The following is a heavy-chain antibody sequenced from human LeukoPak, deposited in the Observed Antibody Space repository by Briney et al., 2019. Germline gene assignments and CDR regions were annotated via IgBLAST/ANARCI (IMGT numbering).Heavy chain of an antibody. V-gene: IGHV1-46*01. D-gene: IGHD6-13*01. CDR2: INPSGGST. Sequence: ASVKGSCKASGYTFTSDYMHWVRQDPGQVLEWRGIINPSGGSTSYAQRFQGRVTMTRDTSTSTVYMELSSLRSEDTAVYYCARVGGKQQLDIVYWGQGTLVTVSS. CDR3: ARVGGKQQLDIVY. J-gene: IGHJ4*02. CDR1: GYTFTSDY.